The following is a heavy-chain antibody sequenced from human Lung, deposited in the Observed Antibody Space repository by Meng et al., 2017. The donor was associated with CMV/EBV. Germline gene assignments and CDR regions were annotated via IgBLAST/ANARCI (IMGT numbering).Heavy chain of an antibody. CDR2: INSDGSST. Sequence: ETLSLTCAASGFTFSSYWMHWVRQAPGKGLVWVSRINSDGSSTSYADSVKGRFTISRDNAKNTLYLQMNSLRAEDTAVYYCARDHYYDSSGLDYWGQGTLVTVS. J-gene: IGHJ4*02. V-gene: IGHV3-74*01. CDR1: GFTFSSYW. CDR3: ARDHYYDSSGLDY. D-gene: IGHD3-22*01.